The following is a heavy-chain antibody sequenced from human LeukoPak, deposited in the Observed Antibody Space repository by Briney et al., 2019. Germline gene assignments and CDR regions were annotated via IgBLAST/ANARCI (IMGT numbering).Heavy chain of an antibody. Sequence: NPSETLSLTCTVSGGSISSYYWSWIRQPPGKGLEWIGYIYYSGSTYYNPSLRSRVTISVDTSKKQFSPKLSSVTAADTAVYYCARDHSSGWYPPHKYFQHWGQGTLVTVSS. V-gene: IGHV4-59*01. J-gene: IGHJ1*01. CDR1: GGSISSYY. CDR3: ARDHSSGWYPPHKYFQH. CDR2: IYYSGST. D-gene: IGHD6-19*01.